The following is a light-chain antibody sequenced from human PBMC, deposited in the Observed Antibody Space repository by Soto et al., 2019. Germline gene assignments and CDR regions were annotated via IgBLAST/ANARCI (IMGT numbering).Light chain of an antibody. J-gene: IGKJ1*01. CDR3: QQYQSSRWT. Sequence: EIVLTQSPGTLSLSPGERATLSCRASQSVASAYLAWYQHTPGQAPRLRIYGASSRATGIPDRFSGSGSGTDFTLTISSLEPEDFAVYYCQQYQSSRWTFGQGTKVEAK. CDR1: QSVASAY. V-gene: IGKV3-20*01. CDR2: GAS.